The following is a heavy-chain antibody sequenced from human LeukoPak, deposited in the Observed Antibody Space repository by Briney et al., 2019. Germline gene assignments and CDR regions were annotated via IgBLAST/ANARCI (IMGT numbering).Heavy chain of an antibody. CDR3: ARWSPHYYGSSGHYYYYMDV. D-gene: IGHD3-22*01. CDR2: IIPSFGTA. J-gene: IGHJ6*03. V-gene: IGHV1-69*05. Sequence: SVKVSCKASGGTFSSYAISWVRQAPGQGLEWMGGIIPSFGTANNAQKFQGRVTITTDESTSTAYMELSSLRSEDTAVYYCARWSPHYYGSSGHYYYYMDVWGKGITVTVSS. CDR1: GGTFSSYA.